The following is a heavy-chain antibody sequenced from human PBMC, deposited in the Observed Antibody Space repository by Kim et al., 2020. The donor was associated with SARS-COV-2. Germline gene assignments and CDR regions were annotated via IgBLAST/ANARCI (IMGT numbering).Heavy chain of an antibody. V-gene: IGHV5-51*01. CDR3: ARRGLRLRAFDI. D-gene: IGHD4-17*01. J-gene: IGHJ3*02. Sequence: YHPTFQGKVTITADKSISTAYLQGSSLKASDTAMYYCARRGLRLRAFDIWGQGTMVTVSS.